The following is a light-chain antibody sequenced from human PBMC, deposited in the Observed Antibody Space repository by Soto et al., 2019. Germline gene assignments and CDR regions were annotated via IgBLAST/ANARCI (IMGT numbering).Light chain of an antibody. J-gene: IGKJ1*01. V-gene: IGKV1-39*01. CDR2: STS. CDR1: QSISYY. CDR3: QQSYSTPWT. Sequence: DIQMTPSPSSLSASVGDRVTITCRASQSISYYLNWYQQKQGRAARLLIYSTSTLQSGVPSKFSGSASGTDFTLTISSLQPEDFATYCCQQSYSTPWTFGQGTKVDIK.